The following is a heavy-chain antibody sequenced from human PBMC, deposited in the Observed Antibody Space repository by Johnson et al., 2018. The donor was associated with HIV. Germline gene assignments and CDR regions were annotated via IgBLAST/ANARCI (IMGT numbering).Heavy chain of an antibody. CDR2: IYSGGST. V-gene: IGHV3-66*01. J-gene: IGHJ3*02. CDR1: GFTVSSNY. CDR3: ASAKSGSFDAFDI. D-gene: IGHD1-26*01. Sequence: VQLVESGGGLVQPGGSLRLSCAASGFTVSSNYMNWVRQAPGKGLEWVSVIYSGGSTYYADSVKGRFTISRDNSMNTLYLQMNSLRAEDTAVYYCASAKSGSFDAFDIWGQGTMVTVSS.